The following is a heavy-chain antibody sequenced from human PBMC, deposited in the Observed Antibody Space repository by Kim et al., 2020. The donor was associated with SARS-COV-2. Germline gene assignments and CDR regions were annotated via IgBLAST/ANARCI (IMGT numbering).Heavy chain of an antibody. D-gene: IGHD6-13*01. J-gene: IGHJ4*02. Sequence: PSPKSRVTISVHTSKTQFSLKLSSVPAADTAVYYCASADWDSGSSIFDYWGQGTLVTVSS. CDR3: ASADWDSGSSIFDY. V-gene: IGHV4-59*01.